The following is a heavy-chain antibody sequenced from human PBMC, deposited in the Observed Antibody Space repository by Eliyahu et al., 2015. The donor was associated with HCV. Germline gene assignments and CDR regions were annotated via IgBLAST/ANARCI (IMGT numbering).Heavy chain of an antibody. V-gene: IGHV4-39*01. J-gene: IGHJ4*02. Sequence: QLQLQESGPGLVKPSETLSLTCTVSGGSISISNWFWGWVRQPPGKGLEWIGTISYTGTSYYNPSLNSRVAISVDTSKNQFSVRLSSVTAADTAVYYCARGGGIAVAGEWGQGTLVTVSP. CDR2: ISYTGTS. CDR3: ARGGGIAVAGE. CDR1: GGSISISNWF. D-gene: IGHD6-19*01.